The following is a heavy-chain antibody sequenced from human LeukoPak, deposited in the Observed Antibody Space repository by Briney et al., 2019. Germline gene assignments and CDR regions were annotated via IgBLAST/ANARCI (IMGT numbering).Heavy chain of an antibody. CDR1: GFTFSSYR. V-gene: IGHV3-7*02. CDR3: ARGQGLQLKSGSDY. D-gene: IGHD5-24*01. CDR2: IKQDGSEK. Sequence: GGSLRLSCAASGFTFSSYRMSWVRQAPGKGLEWVANIKQDGSEKYYVDSVKGRFTISRDNAKNSLFLQMNSPRAEDTAVYYCARGQGLQLKSGSDYWGQGTLVTVSS. J-gene: IGHJ4*02.